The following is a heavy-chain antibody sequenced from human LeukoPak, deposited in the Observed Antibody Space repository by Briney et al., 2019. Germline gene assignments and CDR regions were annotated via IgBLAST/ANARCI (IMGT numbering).Heavy chain of an antibody. D-gene: IGHD2-21*02. CDR2: VSGSGGRT. CDR1: GFAFSANA. J-gene: IGHJ3*02. CDR3: AKGGAAMTDAPHGDVVTTTLDGFDI. V-gene: IGHV3-23*01. Sequence: GGSLRLSCVASGFAFSANALSWVRHTPGKGLEWVSTVSGSGGRTFYADSVKVRFTISRDNSKKTVSLQMNSLRVDDTAVYYCAKGGAAMTDAPHGDVVTTTLDGFDIWGQGSMVTVSS.